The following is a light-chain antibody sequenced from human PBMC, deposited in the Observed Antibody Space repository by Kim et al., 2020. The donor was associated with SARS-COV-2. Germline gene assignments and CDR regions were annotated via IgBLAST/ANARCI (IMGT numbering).Light chain of an antibody. J-gene: IGKJ1*01. CDR2: RAS. CDR1: ESISND. V-gene: IGKV1-27*01. CDR3: QMYNGATWT. Sequence: AYIGERVTLTCRASESISNDLAWYQQRQGKVPNLLFSRASALRTGVPPRFIGSGSGTDFTLTISSLQTEDVAIYYCQMYNGATWTFGQGTKVDIK.